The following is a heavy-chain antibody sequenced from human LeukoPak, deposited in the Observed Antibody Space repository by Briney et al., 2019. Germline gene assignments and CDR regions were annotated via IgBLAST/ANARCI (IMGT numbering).Heavy chain of an antibody. CDR1: GFTFSSYG. CDR2: IRYDGSNK. J-gene: IGHJ3*02. CDR3: ARRPGSMVRGVICDAFDI. D-gene: IGHD3-10*01. Sequence: TGGSLRLSCAASGFTFSSYGMHWVRQAPGKGLEWVAFIRYDGSNKYYADSVKGRFTISRDNAKNSLYLQMNSLRAEDTAVYYCARRPGSMVRGVICDAFDIWGQGTMVTVSS. V-gene: IGHV3-30*02.